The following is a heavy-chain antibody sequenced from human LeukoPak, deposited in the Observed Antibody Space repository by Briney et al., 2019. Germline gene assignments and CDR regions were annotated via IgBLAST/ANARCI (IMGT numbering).Heavy chain of an antibody. CDR3: ARDRIPPYSSSSGFDY. CDR1: GGSFSGYY. CDR2: INHSGST. D-gene: IGHD6-6*01. V-gene: IGHV4-34*01. J-gene: IGHJ4*02. Sequence: SETLSLTCAVYGGSFSGYYWSWIRQPPGKGLEWIGEINHSGSTNYNPSLKSRVTISVDTSKNQFSLKLSSVTAADTAVYYWARDRIPPYSSSSGFDYWGQGTLVTVSS.